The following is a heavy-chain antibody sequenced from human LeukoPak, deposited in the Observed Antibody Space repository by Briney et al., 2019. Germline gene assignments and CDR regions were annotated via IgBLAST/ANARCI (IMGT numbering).Heavy chain of an antibody. D-gene: IGHD3-16*01. CDR1: GYTFTGYY. CDR3: ARGAALREFDY. V-gene: IGHV1-2*04. Sequence: SVKVSRMASGYTFTGYYMHWVRPAPGQGLEWMGWINPNSGGANYAQKFQGWVTMTRDTSIGTAYMELSRLRSDDTAVYYCARGAALREFDYWGQGTLVTVSS. CDR2: INPNSGGA. J-gene: IGHJ4*02.